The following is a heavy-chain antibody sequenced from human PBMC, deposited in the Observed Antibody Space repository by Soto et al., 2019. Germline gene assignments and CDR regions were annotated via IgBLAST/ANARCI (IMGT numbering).Heavy chain of an antibody. CDR1: GVTFSSYR. Sequence: SVKVSCKASGVTFSSYRINWVRPAPGQGLEWVGGIVPIYRTADDAQKFRGRVTITADESARTSYMELRSLKSQDTAVYYAGRDSWAKRSGSWGQGTLVTVSS. CDR2: IVPIYRTA. D-gene: IGHD6-25*01. V-gene: IGHV1-69*13. CDR3: GRDSWAKRSGS. J-gene: IGHJ4*02.